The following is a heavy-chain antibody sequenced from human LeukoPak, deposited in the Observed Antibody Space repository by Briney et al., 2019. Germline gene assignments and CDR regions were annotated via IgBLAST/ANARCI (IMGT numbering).Heavy chain of an antibody. CDR2: IYYSGST. CDR1: GGSISSGGYY. J-gene: IGHJ4*02. CDR3: ARVDTAMVDY. Sequence: SETLSLTCTVSGGSISSGGYYWSWIRQHPGKGLEWIGYIYYSGSTYYNPSLKSRLTISVDTSKNQFSLKLSSVTAADTAVYYCARVDTAMVDYWGQGTLVTVSS. D-gene: IGHD5-18*01. V-gene: IGHV4-31*03.